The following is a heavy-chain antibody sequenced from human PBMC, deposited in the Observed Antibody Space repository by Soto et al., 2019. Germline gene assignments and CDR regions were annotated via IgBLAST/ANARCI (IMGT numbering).Heavy chain of an antibody. CDR1: GYTFTSYD. J-gene: IGHJ4*02. V-gene: IGHV1-8*01. CDR3: ARLSVSGVVVITNNY. Sequence: ASVKVSCKASGYTFTSYDINWVRQATGQGLEWMGWMNPNSSNTGYAQKFQGRVTMTRNTSISTAYMELSSLRSEDTAVYYCARLSVSGVVVITNNYWGQGTLVTVSS. D-gene: IGHD3-22*01. CDR2: MNPNSSNT.